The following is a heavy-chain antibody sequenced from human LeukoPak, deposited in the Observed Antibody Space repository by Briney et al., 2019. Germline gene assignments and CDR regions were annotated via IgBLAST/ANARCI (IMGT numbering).Heavy chain of an antibody. D-gene: IGHD4-11*01. J-gene: IGHJ4*02. CDR3: AGGGVTTSFYFDY. Sequence: EGSLRLSCAASGFTFSSYSMNWVRQAPGKGLEWVSSISSSSSYISYADSVKGRFTISRDNAKNSLYLQMNSLRAEDTAVYYWAGGGVTTSFYFDYWGQGTLVTVSS. CDR1: GFTFSSYS. V-gene: IGHV3-21*01. CDR2: ISSSSSYI.